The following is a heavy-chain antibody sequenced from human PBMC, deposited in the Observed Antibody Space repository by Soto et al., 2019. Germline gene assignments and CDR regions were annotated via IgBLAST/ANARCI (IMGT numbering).Heavy chain of an antibody. CDR3: ERHSIWLLLSDY. V-gene: IGHV4-39*01. Sequence: SETLSLTCNVSGGSIINSTYYWGWIRQPPGNGLEWIGSIYYTGHPYYNPSLKSRVTISVDTSKNQFSLKLDSVTAADTAVYFCERHSIWLLLSDYWGQGSLVT. D-gene: IGHD3-22*01. J-gene: IGHJ4*02. CDR2: IYYTGHP. CDR1: GGSIINSTYY.